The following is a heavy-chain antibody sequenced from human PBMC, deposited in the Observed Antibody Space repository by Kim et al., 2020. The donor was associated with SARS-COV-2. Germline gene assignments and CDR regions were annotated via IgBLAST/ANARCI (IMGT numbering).Heavy chain of an antibody. Sequence: GGSLRLSCAASGFTVSSNYMSWVRQAPGKGLEWVSVIYSGGSTYYADSVKGRFTISRDNSKNTLYLQMNSLRAEDTAVYYCVRALGYGSGSYPSYYYYGMDVWGQGTTVTVSS. CDR1: GFTVSSNY. CDR3: VRALGYGSGSYPSYYYYGMDV. V-gene: IGHV3-53*01. J-gene: IGHJ6*02. D-gene: IGHD3-10*01. CDR2: IYSGGST.